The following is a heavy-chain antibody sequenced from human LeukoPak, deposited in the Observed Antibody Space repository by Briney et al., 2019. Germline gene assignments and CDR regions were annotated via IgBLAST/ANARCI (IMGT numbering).Heavy chain of an antibody. V-gene: IGHV1-69*04. Sequence: ASVKVSCKASGGTFSSYAISWVRQAPGQGLEWMGRIIPILGIANYAQKFQGRVTITADESTSTAYMELSSLRSEDTAVYYCVRSEGCSSTSCRWSPLSDDAFDIWGQGTMVTVSS. J-gene: IGHJ3*02. CDR2: IIPILGIA. CDR3: VRSEGCSSTSCRWSPLSDDAFDI. CDR1: GGTFSSYA. D-gene: IGHD2-2*01.